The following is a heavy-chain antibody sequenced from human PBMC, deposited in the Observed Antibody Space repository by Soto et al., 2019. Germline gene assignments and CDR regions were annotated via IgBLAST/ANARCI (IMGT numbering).Heavy chain of an antibody. CDR1: GYTFTSYY. V-gene: IGHV1-46*01. CDR3: ASISNLPVAGLGYGMDV. J-gene: IGHJ6*02. Sequence: ASVKVSCKASGYTFTSYYMHWVRQAPGQGLEWMGIINPSGGSTSYAQKFQGRVTMTRDTSTSTVYMELSSLRSEDTAVYYCASISNLPVAGLGYGMDVWGQGTTVTVSS. D-gene: IGHD6-19*01. CDR2: INPSGGST.